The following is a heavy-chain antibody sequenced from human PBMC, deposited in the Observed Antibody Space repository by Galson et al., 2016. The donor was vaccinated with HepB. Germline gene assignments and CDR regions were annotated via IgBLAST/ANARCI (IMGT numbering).Heavy chain of an antibody. CDR3: ATSYGDNYYRYFDY. V-gene: IGHV3-30-3*01. D-gene: IGHD4-17*01. Sequence: SLRLSCAASGFTFSTYVLHWVRQAPGKGPEWLAVISYDGNNKYYADSVKGRFTIPRDNSKNTLYLQMNSLRAEDTAVYYCATSYGDNYYRYFDYWGQGTLVTVSS. CDR1: GFTFSTYV. J-gene: IGHJ4*02. CDR2: ISYDGNNK.